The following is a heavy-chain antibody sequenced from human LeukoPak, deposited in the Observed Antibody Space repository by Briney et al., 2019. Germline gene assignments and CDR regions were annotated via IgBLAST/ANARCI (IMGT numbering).Heavy chain of an antibody. Sequence: GGSLRLSCAASGFTVRSNPMSWVRQAPGKGLEWVSLIYSGGNTYYANSVKGRFTISRDNSENTLYLQMNSLRADDTAVYYCARVGDGYNENFWGQGTLVTVS. CDR3: ARVGDGYNENF. CDR1: GFTVRSNP. J-gene: IGHJ4*02. V-gene: IGHV3-66*01. D-gene: IGHD5-24*01. CDR2: IYSGGNT.